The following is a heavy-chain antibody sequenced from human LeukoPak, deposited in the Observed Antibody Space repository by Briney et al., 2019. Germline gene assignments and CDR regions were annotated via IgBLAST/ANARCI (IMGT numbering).Heavy chain of an antibody. CDR3: ARGRKRLRLDAFDI. CDR2: IIPIFGTA. Sequence: GASVKVSCKASGGTFSSYAISWVRQAPGQGLEWMGGIIPIFGTANYAQEFQGRVTITADESTSTAYMELSSLRSEDTAVYYCARGRKRLRLDAFDIWGQGTMVTVSS. CDR1: GGTFSSYA. D-gene: IGHD5-12*01. J-gene: IGHJ3*02. V-gene: IGHV1-69*13.